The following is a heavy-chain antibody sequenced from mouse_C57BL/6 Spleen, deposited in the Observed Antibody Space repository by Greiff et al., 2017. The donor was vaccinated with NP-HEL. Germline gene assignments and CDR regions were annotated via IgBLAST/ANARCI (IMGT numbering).Heavy chain of an antibody. CDR1: GYTFTSYW. Sequence: QVHVKQPGTELVKPGASVKLSCKASGYTFTSYWMHWVKQRPGQGLEWIGNINPSNGGTNYNEKFKSKATLTVDKSSSTAYMQLSSLTSEDSAVYYCARYYGSSFYWYFDVWGTGTTVTVSS. CDR3: ARYYGSSFYWYFDV. V-gene: IGHV1-53*01. CDR2: INPSNGGT. J-gene: IGHJ1*03. D-gene: IGHD1-1*01.